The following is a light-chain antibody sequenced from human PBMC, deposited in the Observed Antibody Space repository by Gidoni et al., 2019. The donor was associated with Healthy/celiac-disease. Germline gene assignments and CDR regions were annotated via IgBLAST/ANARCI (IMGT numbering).Light chain of an antibody. Sequence: DSQMTQSPSSLSASVGDRVTITCRASQSISSYLNWYQQKPGKAPKLLIYAASSLQSGVPSRFSGSGSGTEFTLPISNLQPEDFATYYCQQSYSTPRTFGQGTKVEIK. V-gene: IGKV1-39*01. CDR1: QSISSY. CDR3: QQSYSTPRT. J-gene: IGKJ1*01. CDR2: AAS.